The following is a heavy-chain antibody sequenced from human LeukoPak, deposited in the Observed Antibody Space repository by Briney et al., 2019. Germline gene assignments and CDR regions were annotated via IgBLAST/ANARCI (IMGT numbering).Heavy chain of an antibody. CDR2: IYYSGST. V-gene: IGHV4-59*01. CDR3: ARYCRTTSCYTHDY. J-gene: IGHJ4*02. D-gene: IGHD2-2*02. CDR1: SGSISSYY. Sequence: SETLSLTCTVSSGSISSYYGSWIRQPPGKGLEWIGYIYYSGSTNYNPSLKSRVTISVDTSKNQFSLKLSSVTAADTAVYYCARYCRTTSCYTHDYWGQGTLVTVSS.